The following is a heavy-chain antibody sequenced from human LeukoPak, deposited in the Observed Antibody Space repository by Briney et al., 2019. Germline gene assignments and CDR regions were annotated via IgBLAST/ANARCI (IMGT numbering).Heavy chain of an antibody. J-gene: IGHJ4*02. D-gene: IGHD5-24*01. CDR2: IYYSGSA. V-gene: IGHV4-39*07. Sequence: PGGSLRLSCAASGFTISSYSMNWVRQPPGKGLEWIGSIYYSGSAYYNPSLKSRVSISVDTSKNQFSLRSVTAADTAVYYCASPMAWAHNRRDSDYWGLGTLVTVSS. CDR3: ASPMAWAHNRRDSDY. CDR1: GFTISSYS.